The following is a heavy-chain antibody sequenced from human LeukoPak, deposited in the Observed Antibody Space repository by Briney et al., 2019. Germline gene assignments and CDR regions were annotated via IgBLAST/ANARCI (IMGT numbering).Heavy chain of an antibody. V-gene: IGHV3-23*01. CDR3: ARRGDSYGDSFEY. CDR2: ISGSGSVT. CDR1: GFTFSSYA. J-gene: IGHJ4*02. Sequence: GGSLRLSCAASGFTFSSYAMSWVRQAPGKGLEWVSSISGSGSVTYYADSVKGRFTISRDNSKNTMYLQMNSLRDEDTAVYYCARRGDSYGDSFEYWGQGTLVTVSS. D-gene: IGHD5-18*01.